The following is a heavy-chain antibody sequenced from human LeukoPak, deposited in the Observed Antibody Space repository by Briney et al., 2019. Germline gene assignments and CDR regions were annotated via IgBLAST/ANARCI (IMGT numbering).Heavy chain of an antibody. CDR3: ATLRGSSSAVLDN. V-gene: IGHV4-59*08. D-gene: IGHD2-2*01. J-gene: IGHJ4*02. CDR2: IHYSGST. Sequence: PSETLSLTCIVSGGYISSDYWRWIRQSPGKGLEWIGYIHYSGSTNYNPSLKSRVTISIDTSKTQFSLRLSSVTAADTAIYFCATLRGSSSAVLDNWGQGTLVVVSS. CDR1: GGYISSDY.